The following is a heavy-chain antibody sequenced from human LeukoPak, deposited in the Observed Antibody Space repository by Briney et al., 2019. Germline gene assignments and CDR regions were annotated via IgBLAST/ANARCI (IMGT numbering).Heavy chain of an antibody. J-gene: IGHJ4*02. CDR1: GFTFSDYW. D-gene: IGHD6-25*01. V-gene: IGHV3-74*01. Sequence: GGSLRLSCAASGFTFSDYWMHWVRQGPGKGPEWLSRTSKDGSDTFYADAAKGRFPASRDNAKNTVYLQVTNVRPDDTAVYYCARGGYSGSYYRFSWGQGTVVTVAS. CDR2: TSKDGSDT. CDR3: ARGGYSGSYYRFS.